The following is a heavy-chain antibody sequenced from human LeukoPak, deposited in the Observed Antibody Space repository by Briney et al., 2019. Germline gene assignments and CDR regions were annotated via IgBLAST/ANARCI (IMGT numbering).Heavy chain of an antibody. CDR3: TRGHYFDY. J-gene: IGHJ4*02. CDR1: GDTFTDYY. V-gene: IGHV1-2*06. CDR2: INPDSGDA. Sequence: ASVTVSCKASGDTFTDYYMHWVRQAPGQGLEWMGRINPDSGDADYAHTFQGRVIVTRDTSISTVYMELRRLRSDDTAVYYCTRGHYFDYWGQGTLVTVSS.